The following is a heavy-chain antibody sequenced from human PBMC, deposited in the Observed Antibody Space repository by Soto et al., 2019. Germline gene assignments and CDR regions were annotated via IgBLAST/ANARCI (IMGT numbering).Heavy chain of an antibody. J-gene: IGHJ4*02. CDR1: GFTFSSYA. Sequence: EVQLLESGGGLVQPGGSLRLSCAASGFTFSSYAMSWVRQAPGKGLEWVAAISGSGGSTYYEDSVKGRFTIYRDNSKKTLYLQMNSLRAEDTAVYYCAKDQVQLWFRDFDYWGQGTLVTVSS. CDR2: ISGSGGST. V-gene: IGHV3-23*01. D-gene: IGHD5-18*01. CDR3: AKDQVQLWFRDFDY.